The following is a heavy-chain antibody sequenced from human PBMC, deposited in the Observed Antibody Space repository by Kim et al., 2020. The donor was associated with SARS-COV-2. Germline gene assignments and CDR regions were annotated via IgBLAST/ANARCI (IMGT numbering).Heavy chain of an antibody. D-gene: IGHD6-19*01. V-gene: IGHV3-21*01. J-gene: IGHJ4*02. CDR1: GFTFSSYS. CDR3: ARPSGSTTEFDY. CDR2: ISSSSSYI. Sequence: GGSLRLSCAASGFTFSSYSMNWVRQAPGKGLEWVSSISSSSSYIYYADSVKGRFTISRDNAKNSLYLQMNSLRAEDTAVYYCARPSGSTTEFDYWGQGTLVTVSS.